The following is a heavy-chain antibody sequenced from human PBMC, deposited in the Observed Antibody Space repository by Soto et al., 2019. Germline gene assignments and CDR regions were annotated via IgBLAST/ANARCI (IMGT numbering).Heavy chain of an antibody. J-gene: IGHJ4*02. CDR3: ARVGGYSYGHWRNDY. D-gene: IGHD5-18*01. Sequence: VGSLRHSCAASGFTCSSYSMNWVRQAPGKGLEWVSSISSSSSYIYYADSVKGRFTISRDNAKNSLYLQMNSLRAEDTAVYYCARVGGYSYGHWRNDYWGQGTLVTVSS. V-gene: IGHV3-21*01. CDR2: ISSSSSYI. CDR1: GFTCSSYS.